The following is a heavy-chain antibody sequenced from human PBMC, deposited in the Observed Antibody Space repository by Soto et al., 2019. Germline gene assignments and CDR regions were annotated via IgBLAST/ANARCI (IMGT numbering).Heavy chain of an antibody. Sequence: QVQLVESGGGLVKPGGSLRLSCAASGFTFSDYYMSWIRQAPGKGLQWVSYISSSGSTIYYADSVKGRFTISRDNAKNSLYLLMNSLRDEDTAVYYCARGPIDGWLPLRDYDYGMDVWGQGTTVTVSS. V-gene: IGHV3-11*01. CDR2: ISSSGSTI. D-gene: IGHD3-22*01. CDR1: GFTFSDYY. J-gene: IGHJ6*02. CDR3: ARGPIDGWLPLRDYDYGMDV.